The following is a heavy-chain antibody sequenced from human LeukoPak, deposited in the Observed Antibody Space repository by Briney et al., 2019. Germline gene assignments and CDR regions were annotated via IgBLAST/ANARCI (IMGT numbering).Heavy chain of an antibody. D-gene: IGHD1-26*01. CDR2: IFYSGST. V-gene: IGHV4-39*01. J-gene: IGHJ4*02. CDR3: TRGGELMNF. CDR1: GGSISSGSYF. Sequence: PSETLSLTCTVSGGSISSGSYFWGWIRQPPGKVLEWIGSIFYSGSTYYNPSLKSRVTVSVDTSKNQFSLRLSSVTAADTAVYYCTRGGELMNFWGQGTLVTVSS.